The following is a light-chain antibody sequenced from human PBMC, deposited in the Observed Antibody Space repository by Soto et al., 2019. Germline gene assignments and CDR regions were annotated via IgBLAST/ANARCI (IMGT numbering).Light chain of an antibody. CDR2: EDS. J-gene: IGLJ1*01. V-gene: IGLV2-23*01. CDR1: SSDVGIYNL. CDR3: CSYAGGSTYV. Sequence: QSALTQPASVSGSPGQSITISCTGTSSDVGIYNLVSWYQQHPGKAPKLMIYEDSKRPSGVSNRFSGSKSGNTASLTISGLQAEDEADYYCCSYAGGSTYVFGTGTKAPS.